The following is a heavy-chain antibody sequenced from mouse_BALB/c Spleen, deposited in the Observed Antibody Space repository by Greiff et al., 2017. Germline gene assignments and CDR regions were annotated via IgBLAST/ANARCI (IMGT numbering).Heavy chain of an antibody. D-gene: IGHD4-1*01. J-gene: IGHJ3*01. CDR2: INPSTGYT. CDR1: GYTFTSYW. Sequence: QVQLKESGAELAKPGASVKMSCKASGYTFTSYWMHWVKQRPGQGLEWIGYINPSTGYTEYNQKFKDKATLTADKSSSTAYMQLSSLTSEDSAVYYCARGNWDRAYWGQGTLVTVSA. CDR3: ARGNWDRAY. V-gene: IGHV1-7*01.